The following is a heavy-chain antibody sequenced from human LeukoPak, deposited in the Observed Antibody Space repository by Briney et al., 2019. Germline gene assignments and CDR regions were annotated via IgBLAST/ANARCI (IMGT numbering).Heavy chain of an antibody. V-gene: IGHV3-21*01. CDR3: ARDGGSTNDGWSDLFLFVL. D-gene: IGHD3-3*01. J-gene: IGHJ3*01. CDR2: ITSGGSYT. Sequence: GGSLRLSCVASGFGLSGITMNWVRQAPGKGLEWVSSITSGGSYTHYADALRGRFTISRDNSHNSVYLQMNSLSAEDTAVYYCARDGGSTNDGWSDLFLFVLGGQGRMVSVSS. CDR1: GFGLSGIT.